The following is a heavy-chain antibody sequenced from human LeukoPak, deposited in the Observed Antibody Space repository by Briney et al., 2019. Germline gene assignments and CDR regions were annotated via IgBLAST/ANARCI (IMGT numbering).Heavy chain of an antibody. CDR2: IYPGDSDT. Sequence: GESLKISCKGSGYSFTSYWIGWVRQMPGKGLDWMGIIYPGDSDTRYSPSFQGQVTIAADKSISTAYLQWSSLKASDTAMYYCARRNYYYDSSGYYSDAFGIWGQGTMVTVSS. CDR1: GYSFTSYW. D-gene: IGHD3-22*01. CDR3: ARRNYYYDSSGYYSDAFGI. V-gene: IGHV5-51*01. J-gene: IGHJ3*02.